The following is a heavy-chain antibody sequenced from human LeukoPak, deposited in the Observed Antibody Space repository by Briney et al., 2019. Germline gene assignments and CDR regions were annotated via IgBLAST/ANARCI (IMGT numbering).Heavy chain of an antibody. CDR1: GGSIGSSSYC. D-gene: IGHD5-24*01. J-gene: IGHJ5*02. CDR3: ARTENYIPEDCFDP. V-gene: IGHV4-39*01. Sequence: PSETLSLTCSVAGGSIGSSSYCWGWIRQPPGKGLEWIGTICYSGSTFYNPSLKSRVTLSVDTSKNQSSLKLSSVTAADTAVYYCARTENYIPEDCFDPWGQGTLVTVSS. CDR2: ICYSGST.